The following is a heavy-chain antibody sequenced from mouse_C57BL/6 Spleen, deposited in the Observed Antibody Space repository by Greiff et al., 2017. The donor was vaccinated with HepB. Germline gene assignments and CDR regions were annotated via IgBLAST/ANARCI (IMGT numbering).Heavy chain of an antibody. J-gene: IGHJ1*03. D-gene: IGHD1-1*01. CDR3: AREGYYYGSRYWYFDV. Sequence: DVKLVESEGGLVQPGSSMKLSCTASGFTFSDYYMAWVRQVPEKGLERVANINYDGSSTYYLDSLKSRFIISRDNAKNILYLQMSSLKSEDTATYYCAREGYYYGSRYWYFDVWGTGTTVTVSS. CDR2: INYDGSST. V-gene: IGHV5-16*01. CDR1: GFTFSDYY.